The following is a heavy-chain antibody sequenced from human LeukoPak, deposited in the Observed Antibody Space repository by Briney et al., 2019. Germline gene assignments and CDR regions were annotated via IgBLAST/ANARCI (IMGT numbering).Heavy chain of an antibody. CDR3: AKGLNDYVWGSYRPLDY. D-gene: IGHD3-16*02. CDR2: IKHDGSEK. CDR1: GFTFSSYW. J-gene: IGHJ4*02. V-gene: IGHV3-7*03. Sequence: GGSLRLSCVGSGFTFSSYWMSWVRQVPGKGLEWVANIKHDGSEKYYVDSVKGRFTISRDDAKNSLNLQMNSLRAEDTAVYYCAKGLNDYVWGSYRPLDYWGQGTLVTVSS.